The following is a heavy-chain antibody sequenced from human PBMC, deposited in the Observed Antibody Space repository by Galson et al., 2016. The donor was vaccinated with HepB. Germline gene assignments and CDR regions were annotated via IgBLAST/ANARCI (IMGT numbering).Heavy chain of an antibody. CDR2: ISSSGTTI. CDR3: AREPVRLDDLLTGPPKNPDY. D-gene: IGHD3-9*01. CDR1: GFTFSRYE. V-gene: IGHV3-48*03. Sequence: SLRLSCAASGFTFSRYEMNWVRQAPGKGLEWVSYISSSGTTIYYADSVQGRFTISRDNAKNSLSLQMNSLRAEDTAVYYCAREPVRLDDLLTGPPKNPDYWGQGTLVTVSS. J-gene: IGHJ4*02.